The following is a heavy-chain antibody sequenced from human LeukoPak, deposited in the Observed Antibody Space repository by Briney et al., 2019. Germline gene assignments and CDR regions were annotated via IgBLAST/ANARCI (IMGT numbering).Heavy chain of an antibody. CDR3: ASQSYARFDP. Sequence: GGSLRLSCAASGFTFSSYGMSWVRQAPGKGLEWVSAISGSGGSTYYADSVKGRFTISRDNSKNTLYLQMNSLRAEDTAVYYCASQSYARFDPWGQGTLVTVSS. D-gene: IGHD3-16*01. CDR2: ISGSGGST. V-gene: IGHV3-23*01. J-gene: IGHJ5*02. CDR1: GFTFSSYG.